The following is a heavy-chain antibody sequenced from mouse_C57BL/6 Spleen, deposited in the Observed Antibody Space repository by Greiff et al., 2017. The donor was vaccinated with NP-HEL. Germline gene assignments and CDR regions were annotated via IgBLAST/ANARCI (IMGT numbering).Heavy chain of an antibody. V-gene: IGHV1-15*01. CDR3: TRSYGSSSFAY. CDR1: GYTFTDYE. Sequence: LQESGAELVRPGASVTLSCKASGYTFTDYEMHWVKQTPVHGLEWIGAIDPATGGTAYNQKFKGKAILTADKSSSTAYMELRSLTSEDSAVYYCTRSYGSSSFAYWGQGTLVTVSA. CDR2: IDPATGGT. D-gene: IGHD1-1*01. J-gene: IGHJ3*01.